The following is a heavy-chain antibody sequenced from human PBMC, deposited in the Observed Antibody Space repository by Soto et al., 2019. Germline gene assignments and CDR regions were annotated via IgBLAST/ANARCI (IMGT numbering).Heavy chain of an antibody. CDR1: GFTFDDFA. J-gene: IGHJ6*03. V-gene: IGHV3-9*01. CDR3: AKDYAGYYYYIDV. Sequence: EVQLVESGGGLVQPGRSLRLSCAASGFTFDDFAMHWVRQAPGKGLEWVSGINWNSGDINYADSVKGRFTISRDNAKNSLYLQMNSLRAGDTALYYCAKDYAGYYYYIDVWGKGTTFTVSS. CDR2: INWNSGDI.